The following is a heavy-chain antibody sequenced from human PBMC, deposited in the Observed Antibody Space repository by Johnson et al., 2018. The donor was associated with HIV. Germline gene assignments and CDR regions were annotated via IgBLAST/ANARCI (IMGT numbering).Heavy chain of an antibody. V-gene: IGHV3-66*01. CDR3: ARVSTMIVVARNDAFDI. CDR1: GFTVSSNY. D-gene: IGHD3-22*01. CDR2: IKTCDGGS. Sequence: EVQLVESGGGLVQPGGSLRLSCAASGFTVSSNYMSWVRQAPGKGLEWVSGIKTCDGGSNCADAVKGRFTFSRDNGKNSLYLQMNSLRAEDTALYYCARVSTMIVVARNDAFDIWGQGTMVTVSS. J-gene: IGHJ3*02.